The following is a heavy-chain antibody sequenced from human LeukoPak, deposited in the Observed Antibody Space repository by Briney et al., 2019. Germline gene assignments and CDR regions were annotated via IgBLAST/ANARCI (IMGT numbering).Heavy chain of an antibody. CDR1: VGSFSGYY. CDR3: ARGYYGSGSHCCHMDV. V-gene: IGHV4-34*01. CDR2: INHSGST. Sequence: KPSETLSLTCAVYVGSFSGYYWSWIRQPPGKGLEWIGDINHSGSTNYNSSLKSRVTISVDTSKNQFSLKLSSVTAADTAVYYCARGYYGSGSHCCHMDVWGKGTTITVS. J-gene: IGHJ6*03. D-gene: IGHD3-10*01.